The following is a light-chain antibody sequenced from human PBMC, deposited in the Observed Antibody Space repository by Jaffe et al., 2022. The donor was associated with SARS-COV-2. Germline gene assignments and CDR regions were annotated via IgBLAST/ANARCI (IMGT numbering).Light chain of an antibody. J-gene: IGKJ4*01. CDR3: QQYTRSPLT. CDR2: AAS. Sequence: EIVLTQSPGTLSLSPGERATLSCRASQSVTSDYLAWYQQKPGQAPRLLIYAASNRATGIPDRFSGSGSETDFTLTISKLEPEDFAVYYCQQYTRSPLTFGGGTKVEIK. CDR1: QSVTSDY. V-gene: IGKV3-20*01.